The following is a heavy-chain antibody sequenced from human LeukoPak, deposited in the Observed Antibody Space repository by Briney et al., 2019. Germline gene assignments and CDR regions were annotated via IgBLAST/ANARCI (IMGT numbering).Heavy chain of an antibody. CDR1: GGSISSYY. D-gene: IGHD6-19*01. CDR2: IYTSGST. J-gene: IGHJ4*02. CDR3: ARGGSGSGWFPADY. Sequence: SETLSLTCTVSGGSISSYYWNWIRQPAGKGLEWIGRIYTSGSTNYNPSLKSRVTMPVDTSKNQFSLKLSSVTAADTAVYYCARGGSGSGWFPADYWGQGTLVTVSS. V-gene: IGHV4-4*07.